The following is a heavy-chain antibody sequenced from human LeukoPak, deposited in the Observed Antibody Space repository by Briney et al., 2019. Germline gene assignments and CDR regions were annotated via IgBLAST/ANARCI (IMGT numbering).Heavy chain of an antibody. CDR3: ARDGGVEIPYYYYYMDV. CDR2: INAGNGNT. J-gene: IGHJ6*03. D-gene: IGHD2-21*01. V-gene: IGHV1-3*01. Sequence: ASVKVSRKASGYTFTSYAMHWVRQAPGQRLEWMGWINAGNGNTKYSQKFQGRVTITRDTSASTAYMELSSLRSEDTAVYYCARDGGVEIPYYYYYMDVWGKGTTVTVSS. CDR1: GYTFTSYA.